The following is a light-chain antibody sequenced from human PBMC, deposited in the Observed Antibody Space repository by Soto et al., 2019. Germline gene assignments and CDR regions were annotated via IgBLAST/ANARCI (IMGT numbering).Light chain of an antibody. CDR3: QALDSSAHVV. CDR2: QDN. Sequence: SYELTQPPSVSVSPGQPATITCSGDNLGSKYVCWYQQKPGQSPALVIYQDNKRPSGIPERLSGSNSGNTATLTISGTQAMYEADYYCQALDSSAHVVFGGGTKLTVL. V-gene: IGLV3-1*01. J-gene: IGLJ2*01. CDR1: NLGSKY.